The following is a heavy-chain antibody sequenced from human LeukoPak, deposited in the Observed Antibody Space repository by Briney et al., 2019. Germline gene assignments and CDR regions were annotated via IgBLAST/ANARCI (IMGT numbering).Heavy chain of an antibody. J-gene: IGHJ6*03. Sequence: SVKVSCKASGGTFSSYAISWVRQAPGQGLEWMGGIIPIFGTANYAQKFQGRVTITTDESTSTAYMELSSLRSEDTAVYYCARSIAVAGTPGYYYMDVWGKGTTVTVSS. CDR3: ARSIAVAGTPGYYYMDV. CDR2: IIPIFGTA. CDR1: GGTFSSYA. D-gene: IGHD6-19*01. V-gene: IGHV1-69*05.